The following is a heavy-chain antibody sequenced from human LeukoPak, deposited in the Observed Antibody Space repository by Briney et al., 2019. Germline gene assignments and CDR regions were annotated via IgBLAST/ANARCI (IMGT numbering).Heavy chain of an antibody. J-gene: IGHJ4*02. D-gene: IGHD3-3*01. V-gene: IGHV4-59*01. Sequence: SETLSLTCTVPGGAISSYYWSWIRQPPGKGLEWIGYVSYTGDASQNPSLRGRVTMSVDTSNNQVSLELSSVTAADTVVYYCARGWNYGDYWGQGTLVTVSS. CDR2: VSYTGDA. CDR3: ARGWNYGDY. CDR1: GGAISSYY.